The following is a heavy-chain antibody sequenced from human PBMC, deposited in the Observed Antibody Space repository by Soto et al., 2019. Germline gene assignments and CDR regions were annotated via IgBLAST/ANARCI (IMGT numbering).Heavy chain of an antibody. J-gene: IGHJ4*02. CDR1: GGSVRVDSDY. V-gene: IGHV4-39*01. CDR3: ARLATTVSTPNY. CDR2: IHYRGST. Sequence: SNTRSLTCAVSGGSVRVDSDYLAWIRQPPGKGLEWIATIHYRGSTYYATSLKSRVTISIDTSKNQFSLMLASVTATDTAFYYCARLATTVSTPNYWGQGTLVTVSS. D-gene: IGHD4-17*01.